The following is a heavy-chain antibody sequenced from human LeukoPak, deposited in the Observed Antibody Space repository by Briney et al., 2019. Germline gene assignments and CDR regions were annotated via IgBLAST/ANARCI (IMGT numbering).Heavy chain of an antibody. CDR1: GASISSTNNF. J-gene: IGHJ5*01. D-gene: IGHD3-10*01. Sequence: SETLSLTCTVSGASISSTNNFWGWIRQTPGKGLEWIGSIYYSGITYYNPSLKSPVTISVDTAKNQFSLNLRSVNAADTAVYFCARQPKSCTPGVFITGKACWFDSWGQGTLVTVSS. CDR2: IYYSGIT. CDR3: ARQPKSCTPGVFITGKACWFDS. V-gene: IGHV4-39*01.